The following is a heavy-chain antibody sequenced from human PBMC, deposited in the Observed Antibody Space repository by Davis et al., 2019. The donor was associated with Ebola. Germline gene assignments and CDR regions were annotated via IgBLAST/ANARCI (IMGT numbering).Heavy chain of an antibody. CDR3: ARGDSYYDSSGYYAGPEAPDH. CDR1: GDSISRSY. Sequence: MPSETLSLTCSVSGDSISRSYWGWIRQPPGKGLEWIGYIYYSGSTYYNPSLKSRVTISVDTSKNQFSLKLSSVTAADTAVYYCARGDSYYDSSGYYAGPEAPDHWGQGTLVSVSS. D-gene: IGHD3-22*01. J-gene: IGHJ4*02. CDR2: IYYSGST. V-gene: IGHV4-59*06.